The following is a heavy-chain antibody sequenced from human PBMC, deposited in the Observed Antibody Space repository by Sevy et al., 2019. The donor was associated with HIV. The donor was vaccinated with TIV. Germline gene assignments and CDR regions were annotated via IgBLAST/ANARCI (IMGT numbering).Heavy chain of an antibody. D-gene: IGHD2-2*01. V-gene: IGHV1-69*13. CDR3: AREDIVVVPAAASYYYYGMDV. CDR2: IIPIFGTA. Sequence: ASVKVSCKASGGTFSSYAISWVRQAPGQGLEWMGGIIPIFGTANYAQKFQGRVTITADESTSTAYMELSSLRSEDTAVYYCAREDIVVVPAAASYYYYGMDVWGQGTTVTVSS. J-gene: IGHJ6*02. CDR1: GGTFSSYA.